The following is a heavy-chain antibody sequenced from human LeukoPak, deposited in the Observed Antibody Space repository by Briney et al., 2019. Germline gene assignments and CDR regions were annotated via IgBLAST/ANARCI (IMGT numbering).Heavy chain of an antibody. CDR2: INPNSGGT. CDR1: GYTFTGYY. Sequence: ASVKVSCKASGYTFTGYYMHWVRQAPGQGLEWMGWINPNSGGTNYAQKFQGRVTMTRDTSISTAYMELSRLRSDDTAVYYCARVGPAGTTYNWFDPWGQGTLVTVSS. V-gene: IGHV1-2*02. J-gene: IGHJ5*02. CDR3: ARVGPAGTTYNWFDP. D-gene: IGHD6-13*01.